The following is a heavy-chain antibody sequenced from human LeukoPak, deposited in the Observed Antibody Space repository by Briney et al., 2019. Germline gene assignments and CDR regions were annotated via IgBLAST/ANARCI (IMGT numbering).Heavy chain of an antibody. D-gene: IGHD1-26*01. CDR1: GFAFSSYG. CDR3: ASGGATRGTLDY. V-gene: IGHV3-30*02. CDR2: LRKDGTYS. J-gene: IGHJ4*02. Sequence: GGSLRLSCAASGFAFSSYGMYWLRQTPDKGLEWVAYLRKDGTYSNYADSVRGRFTISRDNSKNTLDLQMSSLRVEDTAVYYCASGGATRGTLDYWGQGTLVTVSS.